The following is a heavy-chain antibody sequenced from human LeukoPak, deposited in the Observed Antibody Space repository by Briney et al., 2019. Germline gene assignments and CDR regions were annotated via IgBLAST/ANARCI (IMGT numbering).Heavy chain of an antibody. V-gene: IGHV3-23*01. D-gene: IGHD2/OR15-2a*01. Sequence: GGSLRLSCAASGFTFSSYVMSWGRQAPGKGLERVSTINKNGGETYYADSVKGRFTISRDNSRNTLYLQMNSLRAEDTAVYYCAKDHDHENQWFDPWGQGTLVTVSS. CDR1: GFTFSSYV. CDR3: AKDHDHENQWFDP. CDR2: INKNGGET. J-gene: IGHJ5*02.